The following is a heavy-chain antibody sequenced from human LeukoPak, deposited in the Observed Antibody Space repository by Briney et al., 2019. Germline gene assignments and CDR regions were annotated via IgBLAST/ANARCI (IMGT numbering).Heavy chain of an antibody. Sequence: ASVKVSCKASGYTFTGYYMHWVRQAPGQGLEWMGWINPNSGGTNYAQKVQGRVTMTSDTSISTAYMELSRLRSDDTAVYYCARDPDIVVVPAAPGHEKSVDYWGQGTLVTVSS. CDR2: INPNSGGT. D-gene: IGHD2-2*01. CDR3: ARDPDIVVVPAAPGHEKSVDY. V-gene: IGHV1-2*02. J-gene: IGHJ4*02. CDR1: GYTFTGYY.